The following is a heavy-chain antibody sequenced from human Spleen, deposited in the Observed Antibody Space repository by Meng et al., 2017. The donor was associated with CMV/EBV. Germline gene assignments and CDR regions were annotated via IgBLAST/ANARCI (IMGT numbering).Heavy chain of an antibody. CDR3: ARAGAAVTTNFDF. V-gene: IGHV1-18*03. CDR1: GYKFDIYG. J-gene: IGHJ4*02. Sequence: QIQLVQSGPELRRPGASVKVSCKASGYKFDIYGITWVRQAPGQGLEWVGWVGAENGETNYRQKFQGRVTVTADTFTKTAYMEMRSLRSDDLAIYYCARAGAAVTTNFDFWGQGTLVTVSS. D-gene: IGHD4-17*01. CDR2: VGAENGET.